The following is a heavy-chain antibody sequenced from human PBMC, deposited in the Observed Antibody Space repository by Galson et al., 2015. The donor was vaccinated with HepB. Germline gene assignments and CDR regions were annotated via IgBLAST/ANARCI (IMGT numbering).Heavy chain of an antibody. V-gene: IGHV6-1*01. J-gene: IGHJ6*02. Sequence: CAISGDSVSSNSAVWNWIRQSPSRGLEWLGRLYYRSKWYKDYALFVKSRITINADTSRNQISLQLNSMTPEDTAVYYCAYGVDVWGQGTTVTVSS. CDR3: AYGVDV. CDR2: LYYRSKWYK. CDR1: GDSVSSNSAV.